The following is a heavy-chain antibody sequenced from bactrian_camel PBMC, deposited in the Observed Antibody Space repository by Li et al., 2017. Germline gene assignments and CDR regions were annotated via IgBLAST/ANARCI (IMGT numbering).Heavy chain of an antibody. CDR2: ISRYGSS. CDR1: DRNAKC. D-gene: IGHD2*01. V-gene: IGHV3S53*01. Sequence: QVQLVESGGDLVQPGGSLRLACETSDRNAKCMGWFRQAPGKEREGVAAISRYGSSHYADFVRGRFTVSQDNAKNTVYLQMNNLKPEDTGTYYCNIGLCGTWSPGQDNYWGQGTQVTVS. CDR3: NIGLCGTWSPGQDNY. J-gene: IGHJ4*01.